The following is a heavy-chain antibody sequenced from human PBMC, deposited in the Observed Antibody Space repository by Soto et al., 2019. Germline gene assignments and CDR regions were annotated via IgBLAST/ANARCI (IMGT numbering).Heavy chain of an antibody. D-gene: IGHD1-7*01. J-gene: IGHJ6*03. Sequence: QVQLQESGPGLVKPSGTLSLTCAVSSGSISSSNWWSWVRQPPGKGLEWIGEIYHSGSTNYNPSRKSRVTISVEKSKNQFSLQLSSVTAADTAVYYCARGLELRLPYYYYYMDVWGKGTTVTVSS. CDR2: IYHSGST. CDR3: ARGLELRLPYYYYYMDV. V-gene: IGHV4-4*02. CDR1: SGSISSSNW.